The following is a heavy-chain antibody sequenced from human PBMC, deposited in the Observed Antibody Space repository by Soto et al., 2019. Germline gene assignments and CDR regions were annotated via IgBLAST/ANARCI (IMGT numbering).Heavy chain of an antibody. J-gene: IGHJ4*02. CDR1: GGSFSGYY. D-gene: IGHD3-22*01. CDR3: ARSRGYYYEYYFDY. CDR2: INHSGST. V-gene: IGHV4-34*01. Sequence: SETLSLTCAVYGGSFSGYYWSWIRQPPGKGLEWIGEINHSGSTNYNPSPKSRVTISVDTAKDQFSLKLSSVTAADTAVYYCARSRGYYYEYYFDYWGQGTLVTVSS.